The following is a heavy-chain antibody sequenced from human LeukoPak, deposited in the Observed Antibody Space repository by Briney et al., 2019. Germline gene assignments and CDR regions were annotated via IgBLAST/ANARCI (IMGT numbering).Heavy chain of an antibody. D-gene: IGHD2-2*02. V-gene: IGHV4-34*01. CDR2: INHSGGT. Sequence: SETLSLTCAVYGGSFSGYYWSWIRQPPGKGLEWIGEINHSGGTNYNPSLKSRVTISVDTSKNQFSLKLSSVTAADTAVYYCARVPAAIWVGDYYYGMDVWGQGTTVTVSS. CDR1: GGSFSGYY. J-gene: IGHJ6*02. CDR3: ARVPAAIWVGDYYYGMDV.